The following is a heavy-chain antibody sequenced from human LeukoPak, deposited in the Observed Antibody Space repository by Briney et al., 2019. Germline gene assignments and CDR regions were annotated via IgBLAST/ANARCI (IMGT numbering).Heavy chain of an antibody. Sequence: GASVKVSCKASGYTFTSYGINWVRQATGQGLEWMGWMNPNSSNTGYAQKFQGRVTMTRNTYIGTAYMELSSLRSEDTAIYYCVRVPPRTTNYAYWGQGTLVTVSS. D-gene: IGHD1-14*01. V-gene: IGHV1-8*01. CDR2: MNPNSSNT. J-gene: IGHJ4*02. CDR1: GYTFTSYG. CDR3: VRVPPRTTNYAY.